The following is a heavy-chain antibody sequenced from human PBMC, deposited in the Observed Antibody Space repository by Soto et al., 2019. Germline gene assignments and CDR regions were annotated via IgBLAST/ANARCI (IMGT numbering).Heavy chain of an antibody. CDR3: ARGYCSSTSCYYYYYMDV. CDR2: IDPSGGST. Sequence: ASVKVSCKASGYTFTSYYMHWVRQAPGQGLEWMGIIDPSGGSTSYAQKFQGRVTITADKSTSTAYMELSSLRSEDTAVYYCARGYCSSTSCYYYYYMDVWGKGTTVTVSS. V-gene: IGHV1-46*01. CDR1: GYTFTSYY. D-gene: IGHD2-2*01. J-gene: IGHJ6*03.